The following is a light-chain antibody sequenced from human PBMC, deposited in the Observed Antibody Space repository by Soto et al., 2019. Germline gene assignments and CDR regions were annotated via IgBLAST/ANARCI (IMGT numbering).Light chain of an antibody. CDR1: SSDVGSYDL. Sequence: QSVLTQPASVSGSPGQSITISCTGTSSDVGSYDLVSWYQHHPGKAPKLMIYEVNKRPSGVSNRFSGSKSGNTASLTISGLQAEDEADYYCCSYAVSGSWVFGGGTKLTVL. V-gene: IGLV2-23*02. CDR3: CSYAVSGSWV. CDR2: EVN. J-gene: IGLJ3*02.